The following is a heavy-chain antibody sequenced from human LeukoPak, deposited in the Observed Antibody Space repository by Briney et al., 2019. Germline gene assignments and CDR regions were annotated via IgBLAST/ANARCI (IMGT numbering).Heavy chain of an antibody. CDR1: GGSISSGGYS. Sequence: SETLSLTCAVSGGSISSGGYSWSWIRQPPGKGLEWIGYIYHSGSTYYNPSLKSRVTISVDRSKNQFSLKLSSVTAADTAVYYCARMSSGSIFDYWGQGTLVTVSS. CDR3: ARMSSGSIFDY. J-gene: IGHJ4*02. V-gene: IGHV4-30-2*01. CDR2: IYHSGST. D-gene: IGHD1-26*01.